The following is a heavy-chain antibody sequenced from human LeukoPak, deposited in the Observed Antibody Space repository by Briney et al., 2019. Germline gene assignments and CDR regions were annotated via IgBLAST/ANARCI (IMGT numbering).Heavy chain of an antibody. Sequence: GGSLRLSCAASGFTFSNYAMSWVRQAPGKGLEWVSVINNSGDSTYYADSVKGRFTISRDNSKNTLYLQMNSLRAEDTAVYYCAKGFYSSPTPLSPYYYYYMDVWGKGTTVTVSS. CDR1: GFTFSNYA. D-gene: IGHD6-13*01. CDR3: AKGFYSSPTPLSPYYYYYMDV. J-gene: IGHJ6*03. V-gene: IGHV3-23*01. CDR2: INNSGDST.